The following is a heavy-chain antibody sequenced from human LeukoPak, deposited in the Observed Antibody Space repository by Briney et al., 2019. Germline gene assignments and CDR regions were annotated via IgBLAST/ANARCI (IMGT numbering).Heavy chain of an antibody. D-gene: IGHD3-22*01. J-gene: IGHJ4*02. CDR2: INHSGST. CDR3: ARGHETYYYDSSGYYLFDY. V-gene: IGHV4-34*01. CDR1: GGSFSGYY. Sequence: SETLSLTCAVYGGSFSGYYWSWIRQPPGKGLEWIGEINHSGSTNYNPSLKSRVTISVDTSKNQFSLKLGSVTAADTAVYYCARGHETYYYDSSGYYLFDYWGQGTLVTVSS.